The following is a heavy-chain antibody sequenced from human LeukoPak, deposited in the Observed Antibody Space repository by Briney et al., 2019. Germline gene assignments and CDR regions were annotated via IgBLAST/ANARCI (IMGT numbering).Heavy chain of an antibody. J-gene: IGHJ4*02. CDR2: IKEDGSEK. CDR3: ARLRPLSQLDY. Sequence: GGLRLSCAASGFIFSTIWMSWVRQAPGKGLEWVAGIKEDGSEKYYVDSVKGRFTISRDNAKNSLYLQMNSLRAEDTAVYYCARLRPLSQLDYWGQGTLVAVSS. D-gene: IGHD5-12*01. V-gene: IGHV3-7*01. CDR1: GFIFSTIW.